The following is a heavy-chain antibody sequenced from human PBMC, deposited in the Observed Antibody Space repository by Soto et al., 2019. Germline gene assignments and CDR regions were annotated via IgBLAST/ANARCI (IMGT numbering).Heavy chain of an antibody. CDR3: AKRSPHYFDY. V-gene: IGHV3-23*01. Sequence: EVQLLESGGGLVQPGGSLRLSCAASGFTFNTYAMSWVRQAPGQGLEWVSVLSNSGGSTYYADSVKGRFTIYRDNSKNTLYLQMNSLRAEDTAVYYCAKRSPHYFDYWGQGTLVTVSS. D-gene: IGHD3-10*01. J-gene: IGHJ4*02. CDR2: LSNSGGST. CDR1: GFTFNTYA.